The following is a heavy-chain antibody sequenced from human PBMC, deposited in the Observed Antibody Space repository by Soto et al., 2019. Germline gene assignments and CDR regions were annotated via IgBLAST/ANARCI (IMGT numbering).Heavy chain of an antibody. J-gene: IGHJ6*02. D-gene: IGHD3-10*01. Sequence: ASVKVSCKASGYTFTSYAMHWVRQAPGQRLEWMGWINPNSGGTNYAQKFQGWVTMTRDTSISTAYMELSRLRSDDTAVYYCARGRGFGELLYDYYGMDVWGQGTTVTVSS. V-gene: IGHV1-2*04. CDR3: ARGRGFGELLYDYYGMDV. CDR2: INPNSGGT. CDR1: GYTFTSYA.